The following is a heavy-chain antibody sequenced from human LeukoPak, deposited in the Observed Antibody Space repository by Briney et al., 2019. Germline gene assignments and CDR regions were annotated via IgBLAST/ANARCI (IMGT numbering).Heavy chain of an antibody. J-gene: IGHJ4*02. D-gene: IGHD3-10*01. Sequence: SETLSLTCTVSGGSISSYYWSWIRQPPGKGLEWIGYIYYSGSTNYNPSLKSRVTISVDTSKNQFSLKLSSVTAADTAVYYCARGFGEFDYWGQGTLVTVSS. CDR1: GGSISSYY. CDR2: IYYSGST. CDR3: ARGFGEFDY. V-gene: IGHV4-59*01.